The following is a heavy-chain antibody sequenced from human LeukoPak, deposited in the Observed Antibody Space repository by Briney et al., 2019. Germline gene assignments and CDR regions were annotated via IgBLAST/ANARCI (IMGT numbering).Heavy chain of an antibody. Sequence: GGSLRLSCAASGFTFSSYWMSWVRQAPGKGLEWVATIRQDGSQKYYVDSVKGRFTISRDNAKNSLYLQMNSLRAEDTAVYYCARDTSAFLTGYYYMDVWGKGTTVTVSS. V-gene: IGHV3-7*01. J-gene: IGHJ6*03. CDR3: ARDTSAFLTGYYYMDV. CDR1: GFTFSSYW. CDR2: IRQDGSQK. D-gene: IGHD2-2*01.